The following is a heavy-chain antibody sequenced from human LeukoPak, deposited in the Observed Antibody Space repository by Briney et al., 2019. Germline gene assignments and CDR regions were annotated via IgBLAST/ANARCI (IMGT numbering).Heavy chain of an antibody. Sequence: PSETLSLTCTVSGGSISSGGYYWSWIRQHPGKGLEWIGYVYYSGSTYYNPSLKSRVTISVDTSKNQFSLKLSSVTAADTAVYYCVRVTWGSSWVFDYWGQGTLVTVSS. V-gene: IGHV4-31*03. CDR2: VYYSGST. CDR3: VRVTWGSSWVFDY. CDR1: GGSISSGGYY. D-gene: IGHD6-13*01. J-gene: IGHJ4*02.